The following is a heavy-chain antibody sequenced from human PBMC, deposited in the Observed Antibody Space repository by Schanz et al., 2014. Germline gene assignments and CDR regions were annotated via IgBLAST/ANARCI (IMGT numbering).Heavy chain of an antibody. Sequence: QVQLVQSGPEVKKPGSSVKVSCQAFGDTFSKYNIMWVRQVPGQGLEWLGRIMPLRGIGNNAWKFQDRLTITADKSMNITYIELSSLATEDTAVYYCTRLRRADPNGFDVWGQGTTVTVS. D-gene: IGHD6-19*01. V-gene: IGHV1-69*02. J-gene: IGHJ6*02. CDR1: GDTFSKYN. CDR3: TRLRRADPNGFDV. CDR2: IMPLRGIG.